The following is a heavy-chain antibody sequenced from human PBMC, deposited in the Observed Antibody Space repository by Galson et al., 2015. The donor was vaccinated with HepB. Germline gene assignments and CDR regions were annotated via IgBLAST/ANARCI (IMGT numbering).Heavy chain of an antibody. CDR3: ARRRNWAAAGTDGGEFYYYYYYMDV. CDR2: FDPEDGET. D-gene: IGHD6-13*01. Sequence: CTVSGYTLTELSMHWVRQAPGKGLEWMGGFDPEDGETIYAQKFQGRVTMAEDTSTDTAYMELSSLRSEDTAVYYCARRRNWAAAGTDGGEFYYYYYYMDVWGKGTTVTVSS. V-gene: IGHV1-24*01. J-gene: IGHJ6*03. CDR1: GYTLTELS.